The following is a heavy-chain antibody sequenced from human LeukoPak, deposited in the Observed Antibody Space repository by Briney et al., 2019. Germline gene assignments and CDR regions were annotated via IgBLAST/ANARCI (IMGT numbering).Heavy chain of an antibody. CDR2: ISGSGGTT. CDR3: ATLARFSGSYHGVNF. V-gene: IGHV3-23*01. CDR1: GFTFSSYA. Sequence: GGSLRLSCAASGFTFSSYAMSWVRQAPGKALEWVSTISGSGGTTFYADSVKGRFTISRDNSKNTLYVQMNSLRAEDTAVYSCATLARFSGSYHGVNFWGQGTLVTVSS. D-gene: IGHD1-26*01. J-gene: IGHJ4*02.